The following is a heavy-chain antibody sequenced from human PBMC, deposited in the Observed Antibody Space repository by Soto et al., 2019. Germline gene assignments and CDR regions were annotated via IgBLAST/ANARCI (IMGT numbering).Heavy chain of an antibody. Sequence: SETLSLTCTVSGCSISSYYWTWIRQPPGKGLEWIGFMYNSGSTHYNPSLKSRVTISLDTSKNQFSLNLRSVTAADTAVYYCASMGYHYGSGSYPLDYWGQGTLVTVSS. CDR2: MYNSGST. D-gene: IGHD3-10*01. CDR1: GCSISSYY. CDR3: ASMGYHYGSGSYPLDY. V-gene: IGHV4-59*08. J-gene: IGHJ4*02.